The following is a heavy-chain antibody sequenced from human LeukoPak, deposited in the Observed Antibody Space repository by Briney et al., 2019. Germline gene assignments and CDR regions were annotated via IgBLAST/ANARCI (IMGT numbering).Heavy chain of an antibody. J-gene: IGHJ6*03. CDR3: ARRGGKNYGDYVVYDKYMDV. Sequence: SVKVSCKASGGTFSSYAISWVRQAPGQGLEWMGGIIPIFGTANYAQKFQGRVTITADESTSTAYMELSSLRSEDTAVYYCARRGGKNYGDYVVYDKYMDVWGTGTTVTVSS. D-gene: IGHD4-17*01. V-gene: IGHV1-69*13. CDR1: GGTFSSYA. CDR2: IIPIFGTA.